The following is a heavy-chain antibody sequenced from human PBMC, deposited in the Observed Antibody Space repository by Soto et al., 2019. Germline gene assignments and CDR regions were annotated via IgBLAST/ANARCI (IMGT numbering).Heavy chain of an antibody. V-gene: IGHV1-3*01. Sequence: ASVKVSCKASGYTFTSYAMHWVRQAPGQRLEWMGWINAGNGNTKYSQKFQGRVTITRDTSASTAYMELSSLRSEDTAVYYCARVHLWFGGMDVWGQGTTVTVSS. J-gene: IGHJ6*02. CDR3: ARVHLWFGGMDV. CDR1: GYTFTSYA. D-gene: IGHD3-10*01. CDR2: INAGNGNT.